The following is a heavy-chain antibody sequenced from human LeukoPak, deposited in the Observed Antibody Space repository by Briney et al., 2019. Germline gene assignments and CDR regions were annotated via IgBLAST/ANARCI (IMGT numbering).Heavy chain of an antibody. V-gene: IGHV3-9*01. CDR2: ISWNSGSI. D-gene: IGHD3-10*01. CDR1: GITFSSYA. J-gene: IGHJ6*02. Sequence: PGGPLRLSCAASGITFSSYAMNWVRQAPGKGLEWVSGISWNSGSIGYADSVKGRFTISRDNAKNSLYLQMNSLRAEDTALYHCAKDIRGGSVYYYYYGMDVWGQGTTVTVSS. CDR3: AKDIRGGSVYYYYYGMDV.